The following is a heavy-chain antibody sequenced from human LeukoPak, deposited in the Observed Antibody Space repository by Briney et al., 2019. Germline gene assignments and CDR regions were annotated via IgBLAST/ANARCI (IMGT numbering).Heavy chain of an antibody. Sequence: PSETLSLTCAVSGGSISSSNWWSWVRQPPGKGLEWIGEIYHSGSTNYNPSLKSRVTISVDKSKNQFSLKLSSVTAADTAVYYCARDGDDSSGKFDYWGQGTLVAVSS. CDR2: IYHSGST. D-gene: IGHD3-22*01. CDR1: GGSISSSNW. CDR3: ARDGDDSSGKFDY. J-gene: IGHJ4*02. V-gene: IGHV4-4*02.